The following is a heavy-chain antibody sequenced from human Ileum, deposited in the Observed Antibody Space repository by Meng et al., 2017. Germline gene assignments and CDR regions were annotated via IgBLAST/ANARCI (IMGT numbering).Heavy chain of an antibody. V-gene: IGHV4-30-4*01. CDR1: GVSFSSDNYY. CDR2: TYYNGSP. J-gene: IGHJ4*02. CDR3: ARERRHYYGSGSFDY. Sequence: QVQLQESGPGLVKPSQTLSPTCSVSGVSFSSDNYYWTCIRQTPGKCLEWIVLTYYNGSPFYNPSLRSRVTISVDTSKDQFSLKLTSVTAADTAVYYCARERRHYYGSGSFDYWGQGILVTVSS. D-gene: IGHD3-10*01.